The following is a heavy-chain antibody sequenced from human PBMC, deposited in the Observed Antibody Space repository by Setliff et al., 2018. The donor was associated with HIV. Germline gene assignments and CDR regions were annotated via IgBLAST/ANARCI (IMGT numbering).Heavy chain of an antibody. CDR1: GYNFENYA. CDR2: INANSGSP. V-gene: IGHV7-4-1*02. CDR3: ARALYGDYGGDINWFDP. J-gene: IGHJ5*02. D-gene: IGHD4-17*01. Sequence: AASVKVSCKTSGYNFENYAINWVRQAPGQGLEWMGWINANSGSPTYAQAFTGRFFFSVDTAVATAYLQISSLKAEDTAVYYCARALYGDYGGDINWFDPWGQGTLVTVSS.